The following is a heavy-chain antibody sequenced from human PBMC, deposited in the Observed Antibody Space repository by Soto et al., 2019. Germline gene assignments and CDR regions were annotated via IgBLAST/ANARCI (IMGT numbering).Heavy chain of an antibody. J-gene: IGHJ5*02. CDR3: ARRIAAAGNNWFDP. Sequence: SETLSLTCTVSGGSISSSSYYWGWIRQPPGKGLEWIGSIYYSGSTYYNPSLKSRVTMSVDTSKNQFSLKLSSVTAADTAVYYCARRIAAAGNNWFDPWGQGTLVTVSS. CDR2: IYYSGST. CDR1: GGSISSSSYY. D-gene: IGHD6-13*01. V-gene: IGHV4-39*01.